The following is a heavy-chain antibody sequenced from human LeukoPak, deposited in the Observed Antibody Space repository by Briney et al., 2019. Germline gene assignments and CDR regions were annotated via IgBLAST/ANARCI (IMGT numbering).Heavy chain of an antibody. CDR1: GFTFSSYW. D-gene: IGHD6-13*01. V-gene: IGHV3-7*03. J-gene: IGHJ4*02. CDR3: ARGAPMAAADVKRRGVFDY. Sequence: GGSLRLSCAASGFTFSSYWMSWVRQAPGKGLEWVANIKQDGSEKYYVDSVKGRFTISRDNAKNSLYLQMNSLRAEDTAVYYCARGAPMAAADVKRRGVFDYWGQGTLVTVSS. CDR2: IKQDGSEK.